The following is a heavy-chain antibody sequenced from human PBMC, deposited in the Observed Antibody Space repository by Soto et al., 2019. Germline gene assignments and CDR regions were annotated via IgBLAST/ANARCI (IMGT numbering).Heavy chain of an antibody. V-gene: IGHV3-23*01. Sequence: EVQLLGSGGGLVQPGGSLRLSCAASGFTFSSYAMSWVRQAPGKGLEWVSAISGSGGSTYYADSVKGRFTISRDNSKNTPYLQMNSLRAEDTAVYYCAKGGIVVVVAASPCDYWGQGTLVTVSS. J-gene: IGHJ4*02. CDR3: AKGGIVVVVAASPCDY. CDR2: ISGSGGST. D-gene: IGHD2-15*01. CDR1: GFTFSSYA.